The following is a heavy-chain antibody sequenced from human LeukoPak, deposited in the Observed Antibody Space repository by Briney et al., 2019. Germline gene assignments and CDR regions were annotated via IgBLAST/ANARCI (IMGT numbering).Heavy chain of an antibody. V-gene: IGHV3-48*01. CDR2: ISSTSSTI. Sequence: GGSLRLSCAASGFTFTSYSMNWVRQAPGEGLEWVSYISSTSSTIYYADSVKGRFTISRDNSKNTLYLQMNSLRAEDTAVYYCARDRGYYYDTSGWDYFDYWGQGTLVTVSS. CDR3: ARDRGYYYDTSGWDYFDY. J-gene: IGHJ4*02. CDR1: GFTFTSYS. D-gene: IGHD3-22*01.